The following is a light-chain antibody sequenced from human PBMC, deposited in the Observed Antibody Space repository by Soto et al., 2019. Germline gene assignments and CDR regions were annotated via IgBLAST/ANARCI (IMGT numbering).Light chain of an antibody. V-gene: IGKV3-15*01. CDR2: GAS. Sequence: EILMTQSPATLSLSPGERATLSCRASQSVSSKLAWYQQKPGQAPRLLIYGASIRATDVPARFSGSGSGTEFTLTISRLQSEDSAVFYCQQYSNWPYTFGQGTKVDIK. J-gene: IGKJ2*01. CDR3: QQYSNWPYT. CDR1: QSVSSK.